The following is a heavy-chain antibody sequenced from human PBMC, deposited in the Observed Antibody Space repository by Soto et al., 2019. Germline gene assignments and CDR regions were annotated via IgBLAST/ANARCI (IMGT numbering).Heavy chain of an antibody. CDR3: ARGGTTVTDL. D-gene: IGHD4-17*01. Sequence: QVQLVESGGGLVKPGGSLRLSCVASGFTFNDYYMSWIRQAPGKGLEWVSYISSSSGYTNYADSVKGRFTISRDNARNSLFLQMKSLGAEDTAVYYWARGGTTVTDLWGQGTLVTVSS. CDR2: ISSSSGYT. CDR1: GFTFNDYY. V-gene: IGHV3-11*06. J-gene: IGHJ5*02.